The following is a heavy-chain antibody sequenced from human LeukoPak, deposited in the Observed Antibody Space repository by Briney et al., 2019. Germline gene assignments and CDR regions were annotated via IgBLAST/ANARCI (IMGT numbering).Heavy chain of an antibody. CDR2: IRADAVTT. Sequence: GGTLRLSCATSGFIFSHHGMNWVRQAPGKGLEWVSGIRADAVTTYYADSVKGRFIISRDNSKNTLYLQMNRLRAEDTAVYYCAKDFSVYYYDSRVLDYWGQGTLVTVSS. CDR1: GFIFSHHG. J-gene: IGHJ4*02. CDR3: AKDFSVYYYDSRVLDY. D-gene: IGHD3-22*01. V-gene: IGHV3-23*01.